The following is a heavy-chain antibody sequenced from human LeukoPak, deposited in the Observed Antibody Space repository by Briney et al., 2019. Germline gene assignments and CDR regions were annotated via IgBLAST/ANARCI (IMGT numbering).Heavy chain of an antibody. CDR2: IYYSGST. V-gene: IGHV4-39*01. J-gene: IGHJ5*02. D-gene: IGHD3-9*01. Sequence: SETLSLTCTVSGGSISSSSYYWGWIRPPPGKGLEWIGSIYYSGSTYYNPSLKSRVTISVDTSKNQFSLKLSSVTAADTAVYYCARLVLKSRLFDPWGQGNLVTVSS. CDR3: ARLVLKSRLFDP. CDR1: GGSISSSSYY.